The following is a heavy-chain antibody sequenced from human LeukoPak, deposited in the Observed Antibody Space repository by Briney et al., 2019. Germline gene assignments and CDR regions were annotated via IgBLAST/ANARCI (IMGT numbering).Heavy chain of an antibody. Sequence: GGSLRLSCAASGFTFNNARMSWVRQAPGKGLEWIGRIKSKTDGGTTVYAAPVKDRFTISRDDSKNTLYLQMNSLKTEDTAVYYCTTAPAAYTFDSWGQGTLVTVSS. V-gene: IGHV3-15*01. CDR2: IKSKTDGGTT. D-gene: IGHD3-16*01. J-gene: IGHJ4*02. CDR1: GFTFNNAR. CDR3: TTAPAAYTFDS.